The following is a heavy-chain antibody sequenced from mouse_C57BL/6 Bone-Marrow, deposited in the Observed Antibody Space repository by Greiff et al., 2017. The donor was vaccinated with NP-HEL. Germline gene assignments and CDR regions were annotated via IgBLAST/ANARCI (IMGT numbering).Heavy chain of an antibody. J-gene: IGHJ2*01. CDR1: GYTFTSYW. Sequence: QVQLKHPGAELVRPGSSVKLSCKASGYTFTSYWMDWVKQRPGQGLEWIGNIYPSDSETHYNQKFKDKATLTVDKSSSTAYMQLSSLTSEDSAVYYCARTYYYGSSPHYYFDYWGQGTTLTVSS. CDR3: ARTYYYGSSPHYYFDY. V-gene: IGHV1-61*01. CDR2: IYPSDSET. D-gene: IGHD1-1*01.